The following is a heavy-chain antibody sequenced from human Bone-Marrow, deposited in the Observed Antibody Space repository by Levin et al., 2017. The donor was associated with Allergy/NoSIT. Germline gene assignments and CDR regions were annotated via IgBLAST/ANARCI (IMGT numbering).Heavy chain of an antibody. V-gene: IGHV4-59*08. CDR3: ARNADYSSGSMNPFDV. J-gene: IGHJ3*01. Sequence: SPTLSLPCSVSGGSIGTAYWSWIRQSPGKGLEWIGYIYHSGTTNSNPSLKSRVTISVDTSRNQFSLKMTSMTAADTAVYFCARNADYSSGSMNPFDVWGPGIMVTVSS. CDR2: IYHSGTT. D-gene: IGHD6-19*01. CDR1: GGSIGTAY.